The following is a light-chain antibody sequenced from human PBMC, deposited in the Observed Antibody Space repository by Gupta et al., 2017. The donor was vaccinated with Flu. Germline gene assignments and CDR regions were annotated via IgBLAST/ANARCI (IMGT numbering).Light chain of an antibody. J-gene: IGLJ1*01. V-gene: IGLV1-44*01. CDR2: SID. Sequence: QSVLTQPPSASGTPGERVTISCSGSRSTIGVNSVTWYQPLPGTAPKLLIFSIDRRTSGAPDQFSGAKYGTSAVLASSGRQSEEEADYYCAAWDDSRNVYVFGSGTKVTVL. CDR3: AAWDDSRNVYV. CDR1: RSTIGVNS.